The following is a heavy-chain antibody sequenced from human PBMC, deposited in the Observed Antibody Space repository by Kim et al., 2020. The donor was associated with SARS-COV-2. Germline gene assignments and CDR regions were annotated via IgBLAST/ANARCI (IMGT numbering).Heavy chain of an antibody. V-gene: IGHV3-23*01. CDR2: ISGSGGST. D-gene: IGHD3-22*01. CDR3: AKDSRITMIVVVTPTLDP. CDR1: GFTFSSYA. J-gene: IGHJ5*02. Sequence: GGSLSLSCAASGFTFSSYAMSWVRQAPGKGLEWVSAISGSGGSTYYADSVKGRFTISRDNSKNTLYLQMNSLRAEDTAVYYCAKDSRITMIVVVTPTLDPWGQGTLVTVSS.